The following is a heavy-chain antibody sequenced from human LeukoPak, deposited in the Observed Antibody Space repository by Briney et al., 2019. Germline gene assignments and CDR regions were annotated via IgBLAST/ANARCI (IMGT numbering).Heavy chain of an antibody. CDR3: ASLLPRDY. V-gene: IGHV4-34*01. J-gene: IGHJ4*02. Sequence: SETLSLTCAVYGGXFSGYYWSWIRQPPGKGLEWIGEINHSGSTNYNPSLKSRVTISVDTSKNQFSLKLSSVTAADTAVYYCASLLPRDYWGQGTLVTVSS. CDR2: INHSGST. D-gene: IGHD1-26*01. CDR1: GGXFSGYY.